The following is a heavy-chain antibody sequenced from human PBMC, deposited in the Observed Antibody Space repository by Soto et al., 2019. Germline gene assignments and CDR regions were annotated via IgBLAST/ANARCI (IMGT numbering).Heavy chain of an antibody. J-gene: IGHJ4*02. V-gene: IGHV3-30*03. CDR3: AREALTPPSSTHGDY. D-gene: IGHD6-6*01. Sequence: QVQLVESGGGVVQPGGSLTLSCAASGFTFSSHGMHWVRQAPGKGLEWVAVISYDGSIKYYADSVKGRFTLSRDNSKNTLYLQMNSLSAEDTALYYCAREALTPPSSTHGDYWGQGTLVIVSS. CDR1: GFTFSSHG. CDR2: ISYDGSIK.